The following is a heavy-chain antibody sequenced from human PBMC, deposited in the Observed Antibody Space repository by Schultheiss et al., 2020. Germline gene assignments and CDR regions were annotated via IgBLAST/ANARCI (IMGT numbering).Heavy chain of an antibody. V-gene: IGHV3-21*01. CDR2: ISISSSYI. CDR3: ARADSNYFWYFDL. CDR1: GFTFSSYS. J-gene: IGHJ2*01. Sequence: GGSLRLSCAASGFTFSSYSMNWVRQAPGKGLEWVSSISISSSYIYYADSVKGRFTISRDNAKNSLYLQMNSLRAEDTAVYYCARADSNYFWYFDLWGRGTLVTVSS. D-gene: IGHD4-11*01.